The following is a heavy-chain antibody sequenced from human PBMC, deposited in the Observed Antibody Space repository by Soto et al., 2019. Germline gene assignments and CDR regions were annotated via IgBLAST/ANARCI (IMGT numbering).Heavy chain of an antibody. V-gene: IGHV3-48*02. CDR2: ISSSSSTI. Sequence: GGSLRLSCAASGFTFSSYSMNWVRQAPGKGLEWVSYISSSSSTIYYADSVKGRFTISRDNAKNSLYLQMNSLRDEDTAVYYCARADANYGDYGDAFDIWGQGTMVTVSS. D-gene: IGHD4-17*01. J-gene: IGHJ3*02. CDR1: GFTFSSYS. CDR3: ARADANYGDYGDAFDI.